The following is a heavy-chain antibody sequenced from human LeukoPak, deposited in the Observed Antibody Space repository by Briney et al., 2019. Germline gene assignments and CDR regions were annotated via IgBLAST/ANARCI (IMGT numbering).Heavy chain of an antibody. Sequence: ASVKVSCKTSGYPFTTYEINWVRQAAGQGLEWMGWVHPNTGNTAYARRFQGRVTMTRDTSISTAYMELSSLTSNDTAVYFCARGPRNDPWGQGTLVTVSS. CDR1: GYPFTTYE. J-gene: IGHJ5*02. CDR2: VHPNTGNT. CDR3: ARGPRNDP. V-gene: IGHV1-8*01. D-gene: IGHD1-14*01.